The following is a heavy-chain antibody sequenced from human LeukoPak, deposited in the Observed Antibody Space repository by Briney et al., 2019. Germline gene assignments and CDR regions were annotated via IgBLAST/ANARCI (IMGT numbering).Heavy chain of an antibody. CDR3: AKLYYDYVWGSYRYYFFDD. CDR2: LSGSGGST. J-gene: IGHJ4*02. V-gene: IGHV3-23*01. D-gene: IGHD3-16*02. Sequence: GGSLRLSCAASGFTFSSYAMSWVRQAPGKGLEWVSGLSGSGGSTYYAESVKGRFTISRDNSKNTVFLQMNSLRAEDTALYYCAKLYYDYVWGSYRYYFFDDWGQGTPVTVSS. CDR1: GFTFSSYA.